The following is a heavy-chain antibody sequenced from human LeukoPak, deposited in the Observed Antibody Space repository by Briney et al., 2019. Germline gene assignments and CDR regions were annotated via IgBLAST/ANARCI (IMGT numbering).Heavy chain of an antibody. J-gene: IGHJ4*02. V-gene: IGHV4-59*08. CDR1: GGSISSYY. D-gene: IGHD3-9*01. CDR3: ARRYDNFDR. CDR2: IYYSGST. Sequence: SETLSLTCTVSGGSISSYYWSWIRQPPGKGLEGIGYIYYSGSTNYNPSLKSRVTISVDTSKNQFSLKLSSVTAADTAVYYCARRYDNFDRWGQGTLVTVSS.